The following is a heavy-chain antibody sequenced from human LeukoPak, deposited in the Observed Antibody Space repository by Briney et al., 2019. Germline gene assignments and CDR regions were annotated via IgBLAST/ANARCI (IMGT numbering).Heavy chain of an antibody. Sequence: PGGSLRLYCAASGFTFSSYAMSWVRQAPGKGLEWVSAISGSGGSTYYADSVKGRFTISRDNSKNTLYLQMNSLRAEDTAVYYCARDSYDYVWGSYRYGVYFDYWGQGTLVTVSS. V-gene: IGHV3-23*01. CDR1: GFTFSSYA. J-gene: IGHJ4*02. CDR3: ARDSYDYVWGSYRYGVYFDY. D-gene: IGHD3-16*02. CDR2: ISGSGGST.